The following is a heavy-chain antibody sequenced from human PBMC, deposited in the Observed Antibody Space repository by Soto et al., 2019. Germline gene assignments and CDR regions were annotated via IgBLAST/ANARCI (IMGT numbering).Heavy chain of an antibody. J-gene: IGHJ4*02. CDR3: ASQYSHYDNSGHLIFAYWDN. CDR2: VYDSGNS. Sequence: SETISLTCAISGASNSTTTYLWSWIRQPPGKGLEWIGSVYDSGNSFYNPSLKSRLTVSVDTSKRQFSLNLRSVTAADTATYYCASQYSHYDNSGHLIFAYWDNWGQGPLVTVP. V-gene: IGHV4-39*01. CDR1: GASNSTTTYL. D-gene: IGHD3-22*01.